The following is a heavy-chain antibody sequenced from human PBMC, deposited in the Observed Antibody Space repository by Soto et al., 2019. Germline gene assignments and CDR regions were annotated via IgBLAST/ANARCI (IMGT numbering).Heavy chain of an antibody. Sequence: VQLVESGGGLVQPGGSLRLSCAASGFTFSSYWMSWVRQAPGKGLEWVANIKQDGSEKYYVDSVKGRFTISRDNAKNSLYLQMNSLRAEDTAVYYCATPKRSVAGRINWYFDLWGRGTLVTVSS. CDR3: ATPKRSVAGRINWYFDL. CDR1: GFTFSSYW. J-gene: IGHJ2*01. CDR2: IKQDGSEK. V-gene: IGHV3-7*01. D-gene: IGHD6-19*01.